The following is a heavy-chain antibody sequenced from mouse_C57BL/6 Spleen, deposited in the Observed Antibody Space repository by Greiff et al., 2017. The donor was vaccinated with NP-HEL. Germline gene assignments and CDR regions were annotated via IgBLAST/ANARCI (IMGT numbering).Heavy chain of an antibody. CDR3: ARNFYYDYDEGSMDY. CDR2: IWSGGST. V-gene: IGHV2-2*01. Sequence: VQLQQSGPGLVQPSQSLSITCTVSGFSLTSYGVHWVRQSPGKGLEWLGVIWSGGSTDYNAAFISRLSISKDNSKSQVFFKMNSLQADDTAIYYCARNFYYDYDEGSMDYWGQGTSVTVSS. J-gene: IGHJ4*01. D-gene: IGHD2-4*01. CDR1: GFSLTSYG.